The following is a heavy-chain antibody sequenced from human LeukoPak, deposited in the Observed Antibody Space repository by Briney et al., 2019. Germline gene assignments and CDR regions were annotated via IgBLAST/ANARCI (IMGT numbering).Heavy chain of an antibody. J-gene: IGHJ3*02. CDR1: GFTLTTSE. Sequence: GGSLRLSCAASGFTLTTSEMDWVRQAPGKGLEWVAYINSGNSVLYGDSVKGRFTISSDKATNSLYLQMNSLRAEDTAVYYCAREVLTQAIYSGYNAFEIWGQGTMVTVSS. CDR3: AREVLTQAIYSGYNAFEI. CDR2: INSGNSV. D-gene: IGHD5-12*01. V-gene: IGHV3-48*03.